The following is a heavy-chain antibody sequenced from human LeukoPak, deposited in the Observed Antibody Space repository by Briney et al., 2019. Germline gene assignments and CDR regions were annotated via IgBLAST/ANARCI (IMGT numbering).Heavy chain of an antibody. J-gene: IGHJ4*02. CDR3: ARRSYYNVLDY. CDR2: INPSGGST. V-gene: IGHV1-46*01. Sequence: GASVEVSCKASGYTFTSYYMLWVRQAPGQGLEWMGIINPSGGSTSYAQKFQGRVTMTRDTSTSTVYMELSSLRSEDTAVYYCARRSYYNVLDYWGQGTLVTVSS. CDR1: GYTFTSYY. D-gene: IGHD3-10*01.